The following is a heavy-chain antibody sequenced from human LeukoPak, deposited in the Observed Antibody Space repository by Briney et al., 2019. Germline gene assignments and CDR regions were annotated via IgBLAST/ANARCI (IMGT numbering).Heavy chain of an antibody. CDR3: ARGEGRAFDI. D-gene: IGHD1-26*01. CDR2: IYYSGST. Sequence: PSETLSLTCTVSGGSISTYYWSWIRQPPGKGLEWIGYIYYSGSTYYNPSLKSRVTISVDTSKNQFSLKLSSVTAADTAVYYCARGEGRAFDIWGQGTMVSVSS. CDR1: GGSISTYY. J-gene: IGHJ3*02. V-gene: IGHV4-59*12.